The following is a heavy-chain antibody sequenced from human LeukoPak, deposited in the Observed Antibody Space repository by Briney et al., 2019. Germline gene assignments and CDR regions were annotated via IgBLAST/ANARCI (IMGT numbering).Heavy chain of an antibody. Sequence: GGTLRLSCAASGFTFSSYGMSWVRQAPGKGLEWVSAISGSGGSTYYADSVKGRFTISRDNSKNTLYLQMNSLRAEDTAVYYCAKSRRPRFGELFVDWFDPWGQGTLVTVSS. J-gene: IGHJ5*02. CDR2: ISGSGGST. D-gene: IGHD3-10*01. CDR1: GFTFSSYG. CDR3: AKSRRPRFGELFVDWFDP. V-gene: IGHV3-23*01.